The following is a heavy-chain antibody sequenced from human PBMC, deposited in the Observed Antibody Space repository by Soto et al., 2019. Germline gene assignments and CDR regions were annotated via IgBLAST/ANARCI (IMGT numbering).Heavy chain of an antibody. CDR3: ARSRNSAVADSFDF. CDR2: ISRDGSNK. Sequence: QVQVVESGGGVVQPGRSLRLSCAASGFTFSRYAIHWVRQAPGTGLEWVAVISRDGSNKYYVDSVKGRFTISRDNSKNTRYLQMNSLRDEDTAVYYCARSRNSAVADSFDFWGQGTLVTVSS. CDR1: GFTFSRYA. J-gene: IGHJ4*02. D-gene: IGHD3-10*01. V-gene: IGHV3-30*04.